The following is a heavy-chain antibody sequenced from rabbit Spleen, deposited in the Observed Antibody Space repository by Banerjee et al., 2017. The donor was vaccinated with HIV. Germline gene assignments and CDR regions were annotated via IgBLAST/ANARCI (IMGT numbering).Heavy chain of an antibody. CDR3: ARDTGTSFSTYGMDL. CDR1: GFSFSDRDV. D-gene: IGHD8-1*01. Sequence: QEQLEESAGGLVQPGGSLKLSCKASGFSFSDRDVMCWVRQAPGKGLEWIACINASTGKPVYATWASGRFTISRTSSTTVTLRMTSLTAADRATYFCARDTGTSFSTYGMDLWGQGTLVTVS. V-gene: IGHV1S45*01. J-gene: IGHJ6*01. CDR2: INASTGKP.